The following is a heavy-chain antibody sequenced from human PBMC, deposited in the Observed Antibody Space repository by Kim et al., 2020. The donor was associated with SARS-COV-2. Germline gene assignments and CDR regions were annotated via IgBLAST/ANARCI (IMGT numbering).Heavy chain of an antibody. D-gene: IGHD3-10*01. CDR1: GFTFSNYV. Sequence: GGSLRLSCAASGFTFSNYVMIWVRQAPGKGLQWVANIKQSGSEKYYLDSVKGRFTISRDNAKNSLFLQMNSLRAEDTAMYYCARYYNSGSSMGYWGQGTWSPSP. CDR2: IKQSGSEK. V-gene: IGHV3-7*01. J-gene: IGHJ4*02. CDR3: ARYYNSGSSMGY.